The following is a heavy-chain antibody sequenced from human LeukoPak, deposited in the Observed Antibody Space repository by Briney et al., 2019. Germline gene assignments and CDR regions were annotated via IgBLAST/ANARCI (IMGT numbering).Heavy chain of an antibody. Sequence: SETLSLTCSVSGDSVGSDSYYWSWIRQPPGKGLEWIGYSSYSGTSNSNPSLRSRVTISVDTSKNQFSLKLTSVTAADTAVYYCARERYSYVDYWGQGILVTVSS. V-gene: IGHV4-61*01. J-gene: IGHJ4*02. CDR1: GDSVGSDSYY. CDR2: SSYSGTS. D-gene: IGHD5-18*01. CDR3: ARERYSYVDY.